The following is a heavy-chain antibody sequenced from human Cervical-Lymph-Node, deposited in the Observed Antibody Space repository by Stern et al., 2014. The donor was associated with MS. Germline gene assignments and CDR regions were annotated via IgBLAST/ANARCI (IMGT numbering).Heavy chain of an antibody. D-gene: IGHD2-2*01. CDR1: DGSISGYY. CDR2: IYYIGNT. CDR3: ARHEAVPAFRHGLDV. V-gene: IGHV4-59*01. Sequence: QVQLQESGPGLVKPSETLSLTCTVSDGSISGYYWSWIRQPPGKGLEYIGDIYYIGNTNYNPSLRSRVTISVDTSKNQFSLKLSSVTAADTAVYYCARHEAVPAFRHGLDVWGQGTTVTVSS. J-gene: IGHJ6*02.